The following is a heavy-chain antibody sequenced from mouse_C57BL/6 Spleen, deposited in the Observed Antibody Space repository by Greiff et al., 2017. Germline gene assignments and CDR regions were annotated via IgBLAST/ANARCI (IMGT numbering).Heavy chain of an antibody. Sequence: VQLQQPGAELVKPGASVKMSCKASGYTFTSYWITWVKQRPGQGLEWIGDIYPGSGSTNYNETFKSKATLTVDTSTSTAYLQLSNLTSEDSAVYYCARSASYYSNSDYWGQGTTLTVSS. V-gene: IGHV1-55*01. J-gene: IGHJ2*01. CDR2: IYPGSGST. CDR3: ARSASYYSNSDY. CDR1: GYTFTSYW. D-gene: IGHD2-5*01.